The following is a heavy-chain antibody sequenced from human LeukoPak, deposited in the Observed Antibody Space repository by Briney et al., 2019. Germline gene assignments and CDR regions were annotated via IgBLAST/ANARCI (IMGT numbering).Heavy chain of an antibody. D-gene: IGHD5-12*01. V-gene: IGHV1-69*04. J-gene: IGHJ5*02. Sequence: SVKVSCKASGGTFSSYAIGWVRQAPGQGLEWMGRIIPILGIANYAQKFQGRVTITADKSTSTAYMELSSLRSEDTAVYYCARDGEDGYSGYDYNWFDPWGQGTLVTVSS. CDR2: IIPILGIA. CDR1: GGTFSSYA. CDR3: ARDGEDGYSGYDYNWFDP.